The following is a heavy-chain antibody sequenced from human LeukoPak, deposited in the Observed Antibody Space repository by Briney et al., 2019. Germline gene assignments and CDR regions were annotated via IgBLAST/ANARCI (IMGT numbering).Heavy chain of an antibody. D-gene: IGHD3-22*01. CDR1: GGSISSYY. V-gene: IGHV4-59*01. CDR3: ARMVDSSGFSPCQH. Sequence: PSETLSLTCIVSGGSISSYYCSWIRQSPGKGLEWIGYINYSGTTNYNPSLKSRITISVDTSKNHFSLKLSSVTAADTAVYYCARMVDSSGFSPCQHWGQGTLVTVSS. CDR2: INYSGTT. J-gene: IGHJ1*01.